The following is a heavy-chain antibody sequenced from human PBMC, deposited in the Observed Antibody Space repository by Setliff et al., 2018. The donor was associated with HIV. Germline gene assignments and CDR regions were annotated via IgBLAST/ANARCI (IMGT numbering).Heavy chain of an antibody. CDR2: IYYSGST. Sequence: SETLSLTCTVSGGSISSHYWSWIRQPPGKGLEWIGSIYYSGSTTYNPSLNSRVTISVDTAKNQFSLKVTSVTSADTAVYYCARGSTTWWTWWFDPWGQGTLVTVSS. J-gene: IGHJ5*02. CDR1: GGSISSHY. V-gene: IGHV4-59*11. CDR3: ARGSTTWWTWWFDP. D-gene: IGHD2-15*01.